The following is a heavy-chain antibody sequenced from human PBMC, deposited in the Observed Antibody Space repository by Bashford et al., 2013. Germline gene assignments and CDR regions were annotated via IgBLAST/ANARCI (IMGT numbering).Heavy chain of an antibody. Sequence: GESLKISCKGSGYSFTSYWIAWVRQMPGKGLEWMGIIYPGDSDTRYSPSFQGQVTISADKSISTAYLQWSSLKASDTAMYYCARQAGPAAIYVAYYGMDVWGQGTTVTVSS. J-gene: IGHJ6*02. CDR2: IYPGDSDT. CDR1: GYSFTSYW. CDR3: ARQAGPAAIYVAYYGMDV. V-gene: IGHV5-51*01. D-gene: IGHD2-2*01.